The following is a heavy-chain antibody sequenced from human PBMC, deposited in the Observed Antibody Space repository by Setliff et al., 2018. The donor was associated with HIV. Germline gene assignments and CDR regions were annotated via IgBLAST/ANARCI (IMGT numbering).Heavy chain of an antibody. CDR3: VRRDVSFLFGQFDS. CDR2: IYDGGTT. D-gene: IGHD3-10*02. J-gene: IGHJ4*02. V-gene: IGHV4-38-2*01. Sequence: NPSETLSLTCDVPGYSINNIHYWGWIRQPPGKGLECLGNIYDGGTTYHNPSLKGRVTISIDTSKAQFSLKLISVTAADTAVYYCVRRDVSFLFGQFDSWGQGILVTVSS. CDR1: GYSINNIHY.